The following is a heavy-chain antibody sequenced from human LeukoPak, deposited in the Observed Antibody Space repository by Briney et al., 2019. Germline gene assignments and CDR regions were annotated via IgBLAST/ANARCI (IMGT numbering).Heavy chain of an antibody. CDR3: ARTNLDCKNGVCYDY. V-gene: IGHV1-18*01. CDR1: DYTFTNYG. CDR2: ISAYNGKT. J-gene: IGHJ4*02. D-gene: IGHD2-8*01. Sequence: ASVKVSCKASDYTFTNYGVSWARQAPGQGLEWMGWISAYNGKTYYAQKFQGRVTVTTDTSTSTAYMDLRSLRSDDTAVYYCARTNLDCKNGVCYDYWGQGIPVTVSS.